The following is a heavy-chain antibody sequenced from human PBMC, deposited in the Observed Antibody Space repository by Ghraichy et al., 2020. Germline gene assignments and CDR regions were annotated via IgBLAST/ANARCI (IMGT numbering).Heavy chain of an antibody. V-gene: IGHV1-69*01. CDR3: ARRAGLLWFGEVNYYYYGMDV. D-gene: IGHD3-10*01. Sequence: VKVSCKASGGTFSSYAISWVRQAPGQGLEWMGGIIPIFGTANYAQKFQGRVTITADESTSTAYMELSSLRSEDTAVYYCARRAGLLWFGEVNYYYYGMDVWGQGTTVTVSS. CDR2: IIPIFGTA. J-gene: IGHJ6*02. CDR1: GGTFSSYA.